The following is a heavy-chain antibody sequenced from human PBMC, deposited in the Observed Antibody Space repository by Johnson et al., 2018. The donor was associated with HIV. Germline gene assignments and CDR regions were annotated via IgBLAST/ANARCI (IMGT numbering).Heavy chain of an antibody. D-gene: IGHD6-6*01. V-gene: IGHV3-66*03. CDR3: ATDEYTNSLGV. J-gene: IGHJ3*01. CDR2: IYSAGST. Sequence: VQLVESGGGLIQPGGSLRLSCAASGFTVSSNYMSWVRQAPGKGLEWVAVIYSAGSTYYADSVKGRFTISRDHSKNTLYLQMNSLRAEDTAVYYCATDEYTNSLGVWGQGTMVTVSS. CDR1: GFTVSSNY.